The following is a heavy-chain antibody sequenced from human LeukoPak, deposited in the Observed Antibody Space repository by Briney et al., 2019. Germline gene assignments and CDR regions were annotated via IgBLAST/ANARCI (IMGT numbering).Heavy chain of an antibody. CDR3: TRGDVNYSKYAH. D-gene: IGHD4-11*01. CDR1: GFTFSNYW. Sequence: GGSLRLSCAASGFTFSNYWMHWVRQAPGKGLVWVSRITIDGSDTTYADSVKGRFTISRDNAKNTLYLQMNSLRAEDTAVYYCTRGDVNYSKYAHWGQGTLVTVSS. CDR2: ITIDGSDT. J-gene: IGHJ4*02. V-gene: IGHV3-74*01.